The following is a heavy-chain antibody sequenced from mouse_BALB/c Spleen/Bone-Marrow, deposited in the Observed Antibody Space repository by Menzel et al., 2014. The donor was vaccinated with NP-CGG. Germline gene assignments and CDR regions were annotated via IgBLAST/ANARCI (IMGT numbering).Heavy chain of an antibody. CDR2: IRNKANGYTT. J-gene: IGHJ2*01. CDR1: GFTFTDYF. D-gene: IGHD2-4*01. Sequence: EVKVEESGGGLVQPGGSLRLSCATSGFTFTDYFMTWVRQPPGKAPEWLGFIRNKANGYTTEYSASVKGRFTISRNNSQSILYLQMNTLRAEDSATYYCARGYYDDYWGQGTTLTVSS. CDR3: ARGYYDDY. V-gene: IGHV7-3*02.